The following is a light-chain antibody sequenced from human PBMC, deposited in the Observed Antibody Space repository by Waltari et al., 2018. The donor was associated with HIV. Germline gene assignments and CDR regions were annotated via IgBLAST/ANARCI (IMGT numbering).Light chain of an antibody. J-gene: IGKJ2*01. Sequence: DSVMTQSPDSLAVSLGGRTTSNCKSSQKLFYSSNNKNYVAGYQHKPGQPPKLLSYWASTLESAVPDRFSGSVSVTNFTLTIRSLQADNVAVYFSQPYSSPPPPFGPGTTLEI. CDR1: QKLFYSSNNKNY. V-gene: IGKV4-1*01. CDR3: QPYSSPPPP. CDR2: WAS.